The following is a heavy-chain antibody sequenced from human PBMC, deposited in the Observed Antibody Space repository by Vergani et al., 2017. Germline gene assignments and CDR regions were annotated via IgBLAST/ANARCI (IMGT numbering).Heavy chain of an antibody. V-gene: IGHV4-39*01. D-gene: IGHD6-19*01. CDR2: IYYSGRT. CDR3: ARHSTVEWLVKLGRIDP. Sequence: QLQLQESGPGLVKPSATLSLTFSVSGASIRSSNYYWGWIRQPPGKGLEGIACIYYSGRTYYNPSLKSRVTISVDTSKNQFSLKLSSVTAAYTAVYICARHSTVEWLVKLGRIDPWGKGILVTVSS. J-gene: IGHJ5*02. CDR1: GASIRSSNYY.